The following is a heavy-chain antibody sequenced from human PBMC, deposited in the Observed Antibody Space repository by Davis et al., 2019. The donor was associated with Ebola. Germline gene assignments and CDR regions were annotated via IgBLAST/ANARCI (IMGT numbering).Heavy chain of an antibody. CDR3: AREADEYSSAPGYYYYYMDV. V-gene: IGHV1-46*01. Sequence: ASVKVSCKASGYTFTGYYMHWVRQAPGQGLEWMGIINPSGGSTSYAQKFQGRVTMTRDTSTSTVYMELSSLRSEDTAVYYCAREADEYSSAPGYYYYYMDVWGKGTTVTVSS. CDR1: GYTFTGYY. J-gene: IGHJ6*03. D-gene: IGHD6-6*01. CDR2: INPSGGST.